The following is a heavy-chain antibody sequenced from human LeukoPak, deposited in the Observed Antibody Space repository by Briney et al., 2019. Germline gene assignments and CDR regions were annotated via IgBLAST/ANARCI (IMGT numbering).Heavy chain of an antibody. J-gene: IGHJ4*02. Sequence: SQTLSLTCSVSGDSVSTGGYFWTWIRQHPGKGLEYIAYIYFSGMTYYSPSLRSRLTISLDTSKNQFSLKLSSVTAADTAVYYCARGFSGDGYDYWGQGTLVTVSS. D-gene: IGHD2-21*01. CDR1: GDSVSTGGYF. V-gene: IGHV4-31*03. CDR2: IYFSGMT. CDR3: ARGFSGDGYDY.